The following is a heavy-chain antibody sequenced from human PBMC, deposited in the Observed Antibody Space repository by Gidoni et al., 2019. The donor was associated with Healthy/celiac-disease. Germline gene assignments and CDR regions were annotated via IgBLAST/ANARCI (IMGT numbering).Heavy chain of an antibody. J-gene: IGHJ6*02. D-gene: IGHD6-19*01. V-gene: IGHV3-23*01. CDR2: ISGSGGST. CDR1: GFTFSSYA. CDR3: AKGSEQWLVNYYYYYGMDV. Sequence: EVQLLESGGGLVQPGGSLRLSCAASGFTFSSYAMSWVRQAPGKGLGWVSAISGSGGSTYYADSVKGRFTISRDNSKNTLYLQMNSLRAEDTAVYYCAKGSEQWLVNYYYYYGMDVWGQGTTVTVSS.